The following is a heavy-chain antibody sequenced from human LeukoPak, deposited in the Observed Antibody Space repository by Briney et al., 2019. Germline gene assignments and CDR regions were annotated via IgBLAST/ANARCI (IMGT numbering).Heavy chain of an antibody. CDR2: IYYSGST. D-gene: IGHD6-19*01. CDR3: ARGVYSSGWSFYYYMDV. V-gene: IGHV4-59*01. CDR1: GGSISSYY. Sequence: SETLSLTCTVSGGSISSYYWSWIRQPPGKGLEWIGYIYYSGSTNYNPSLKSRVTISVDTSKNQFSLKLSSVTAADTAVYYCARGVYSSGWSFYYYMDVWGKGTTVTVSS. J-gene: IGHJ6*03.